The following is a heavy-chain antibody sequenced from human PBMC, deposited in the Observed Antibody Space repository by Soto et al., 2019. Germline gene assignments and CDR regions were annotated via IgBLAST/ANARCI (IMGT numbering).Heavy chain of an antibody. D-gene: IGHD2-15*01. Sequence: SLRLSCAASGFTFSSYAMSWVRQAPGKGLEWVSAISGSGGSTYYADSVKGRFTISRDNSKNTLYLQMNSLRAEDTAVYYCAVYCSGGSCYFDYFDYWGQGTLVTVSS. CDR3: AVYCSGGSCYFDYFDY. V-gene: IGHV3-23*01. J-gene: IGHJ4*02. CDR2: ISGSGGST. CDR1: GFTFSSYA.